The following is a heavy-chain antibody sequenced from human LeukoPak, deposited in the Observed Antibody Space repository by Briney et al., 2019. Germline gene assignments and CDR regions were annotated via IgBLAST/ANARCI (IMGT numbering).Heavy chain of an antibody. CDR2: INAGNGNT. CDR1: GGTFSSYA. V-gene: IGHV1-3*01. Sequence: ASVKVSCKASGGTFSSYAISWVRQAPGQRLEWMGWINAGNGNTKYSQKFQGRVTITRDTSASTAYMELSSLRSEDTAVYYCARVAGQQLVFYDYWGQGTLVTVSS. J-gene: IGHJ4*02. D-gene: IGHD6-13*01. CDR3: ARVAGQQLVFYDY.